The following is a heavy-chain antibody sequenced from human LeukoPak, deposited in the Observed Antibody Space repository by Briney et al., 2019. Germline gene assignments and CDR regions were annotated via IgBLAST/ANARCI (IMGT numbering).Heavy chain of an antibody. Sequence: GGSLRLSCAASGFTFSSYAMSWVRQAPGKGLEWVSSISSSSSYIYYADSVKGRFTISRDNAKNSLYLQMNSLRAEDTAVYYCARDLIRYGSGSSLNYWGQGTLVTVSS. J-gene: IGHJ4*02. V-gene: IGHV3-21*01. CDR2: ISSSSSYI. CDR1: GFTFSSYA. D-gene: IGHD3-10*01. CDR3: ARDLIRYGSGSSLNY.